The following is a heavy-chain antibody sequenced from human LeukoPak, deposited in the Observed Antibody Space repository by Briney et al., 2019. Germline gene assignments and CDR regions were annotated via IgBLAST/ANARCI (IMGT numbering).Heavy chain of an antibody. CDR2: INPNSGGT. Sequence: ASVKVSCKASGYTFTGYYMHWVRQAPGQGLKWMGWINPNSGGTNYAQKFQGRVTMTRDTSISTAYMELSRLRSDDTAVYYCARDPLYESGPPVDYWGQGTLVTVSS. CDR3: ARDPLYESGPPVDY. J-gene: IGHJ4*02. D-gene: IGHD2/OR15-2a*01. V-gene: IGHV1-2*02. CDR1: GYTFTGYY.